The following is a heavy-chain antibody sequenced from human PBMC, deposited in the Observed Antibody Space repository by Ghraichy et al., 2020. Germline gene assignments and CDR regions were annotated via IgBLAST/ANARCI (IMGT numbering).Heavy chain of an antibody. CDR3: ARGGDCSGGTCYLISAFDI. Sequence: GGSLRLSCAASGFTFGNYSMNWVRQAPGKGLEWISYISSRSTTKYYADSVKGRFTISRDNAKNSLYLQTDSLRDEETAVYYCARGGDCSGGTCYLISAFDIWGQGTMVSVSP. CDR2: ISSRSTTK. J-gene: IGHJ3*02. CDR1: GFTFGNYS. V-gene: IGHV3-48*02. D-gene: IGHD2-15*01.